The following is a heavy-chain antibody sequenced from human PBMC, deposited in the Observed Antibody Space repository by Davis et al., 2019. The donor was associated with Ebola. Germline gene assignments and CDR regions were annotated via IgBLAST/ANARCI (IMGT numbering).Heavy chain of an antibody. D-gene: IGHD1-26*01. CDR3: ARDRGSYYSAFDI. J-gene: IGHJ3*02. V-gene: IGHV3-21*01. CDR1: GFTFSSYS. CDR2: ISSSSSYI. Sequence: PGGSLRLSCAASGFTFSSYSMNWVRQAPGKGLEWVSSISSSSSYIYYADSVKGRFTISRDNAKNTLYLQMNSLRAEDTAAYYCARDRGSYYSAFDIWGQGTMVTVSS.